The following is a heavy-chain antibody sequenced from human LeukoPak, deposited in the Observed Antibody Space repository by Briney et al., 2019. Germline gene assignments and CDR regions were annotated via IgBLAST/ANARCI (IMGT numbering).Heavy chain of an antibody. CDR1: GGSISSYY. CDR3: ARHSGHDYRFDY. D-gene: IGHD5-12*01. CDR2: FYYSGST. J-gene: IGHJ4*02. V-gene: IGHV4-59*01. Sequence: SETLSLTCTVSGGSISSYYWSWIAQPPGKGLEWIGYFYYSGSTNYNPSLRSRVTISVDTSKNQFSLKLSSVTAADTAVYYCARHSGHDYRFDYGGQGALVTVSS.